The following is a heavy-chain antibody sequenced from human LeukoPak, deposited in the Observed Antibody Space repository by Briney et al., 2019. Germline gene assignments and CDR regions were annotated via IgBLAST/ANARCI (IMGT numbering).Heavy chain of an antibody. V-gene: IGHV3-30*02. CDR2: IQHDGTKT. CDR3: AKGAFVRLGELSPH. Sequence: GVSLRLSCAASGFTFSSSGMHWVRQAPGRGLEWVAFIQHDGTKTYYADSVKGRFTISRDSSENTLYLQMNILRTDDTAVYYCAKGAFVRLGELSPHWGQGTLVTVSS. D-gene: IGHD3-16*02. CDR1: GFTFSSSG. J-gene: IGHJ4*02.